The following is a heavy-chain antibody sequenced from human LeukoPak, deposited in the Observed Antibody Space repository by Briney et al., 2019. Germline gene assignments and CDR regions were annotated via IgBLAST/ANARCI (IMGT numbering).Heavy chain of an antibody. CDR3: ARVSSSWKHWGAFDI. CDR2: ISSSSSYI. Sequence: GGSLRLSCAASGFTFSSYSMNWVRQAPGKGLEWVSSISSSSSYIYYADSVKGRFTISRDNAKNSLYLQMNSLRAEDTAVYYCARVSSSWKHWGAFDIWGQGTMVTVSS. CDR1: GFTFSSYS. D-gene: IGHD6-13*01. V-gene: IGHV3-21*01. J-gene: IGHJ3*02.